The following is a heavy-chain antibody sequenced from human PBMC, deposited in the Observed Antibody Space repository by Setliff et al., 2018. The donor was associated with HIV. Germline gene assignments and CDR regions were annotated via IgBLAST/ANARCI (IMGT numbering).Heavy chain of an antibody. Sequence: PSETLSLTCTVSGGSISSHYWSWIRQPPGKGLGWVGYIYYSGLTSYNPSLKSRVTISVDTSKKQFSLKLSSVTAADTAVYYCARGGGTSSPIDYHYYIDVWGKGTTVTVSS. J-gene: IGHJ6*03. D-gene: IGHD6-6*01. CDR2: IYYSGLT. V-gene: IGHV4-59*08. CDR3: ARGGGTSSPIDYHYYIDV. CDR1: GGSISSHY.